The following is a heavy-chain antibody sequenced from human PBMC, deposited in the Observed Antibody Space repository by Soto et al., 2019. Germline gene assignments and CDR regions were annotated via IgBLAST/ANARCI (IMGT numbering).Heavy chain of an antibody. V-gene: IGHV4-31*03. Sequence: SETLSLTCTVSGGSISSGGYHWSWIRQHPGKGLEWIGYIYYSGSTYYNPSLKSRVTISVDTSKNQFSLKLSSVTAADTAVYYCARVGWYYYGSGSYFWFDPWAREPWSPSPQ. CDR2: IYYSGST. CDR3: ARVGWYYYGSGSYFWFDP. CDR1: GGSISSGGYH. J-gene: IGHJ5*02. D-gene: IGHD3-10*01.